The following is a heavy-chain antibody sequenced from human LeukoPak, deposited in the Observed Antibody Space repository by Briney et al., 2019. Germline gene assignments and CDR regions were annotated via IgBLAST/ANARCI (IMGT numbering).Heavy chain of an antibody. V-gene: IGHV3-23*01. CDR2: ISGSGGST. Sequence: ETLSLTCTVSGGSVSSSSYYWSWIRQAPGKGLEWVSAISGSGGSTYYADSVKGRFTISRDNAKNTLYLQMNSLRAEDTAVYYCAPQQTYSPYNWFDPWGQGTLVTVSS. D-gene: IGHD5-12*01. J-gene: IGHJ5*02. CDR1: GGSVSSSSYY. CDR3: APQQTYSPYNWFDP.